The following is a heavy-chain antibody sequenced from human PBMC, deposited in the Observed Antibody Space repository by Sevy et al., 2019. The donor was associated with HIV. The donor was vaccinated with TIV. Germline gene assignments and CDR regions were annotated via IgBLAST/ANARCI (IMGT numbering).Heavy chain of an antibody. V-gene: IGHV3-23*01. CDR2: ISGSGGST. Sequence: GGSLRLSCAASEFTFSSYAMSWVRQAPGKGLEWVSGISGSGGSTYYADSVKGRFTISRDNSKNTLYLQMNSLRAEDTAVYYCAKVVAAPPGFDYWGQGTLVTVSS. D-gene: IGHD6-13*01. CDR1: EFTFSSYA. CDR3: AKVVAAPPGFDY. J-gene: IGHJ4*02.